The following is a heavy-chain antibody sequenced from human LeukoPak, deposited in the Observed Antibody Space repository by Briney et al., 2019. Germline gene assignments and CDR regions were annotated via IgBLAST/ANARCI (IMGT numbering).Heavy chain of an antibody. V-gene: IGHV3-30*18. D-gene: IGHD3-22*01. Sequence: GGSLRLSCAASGFXFNDYWIHWVRQAPGKGLEWVAVISYDGINKYYADTVKGRFTISRDNSKNTLYLQMNSLRTEDTAIYYCAKEDVVVITIRYFQHWGQGTLVTVSS. CDR2: ISYDGINK. CDR1: GFXFNDYW. CDR3: AKEDVVVITIRYFQH. J-gene: IGHJ1*01.